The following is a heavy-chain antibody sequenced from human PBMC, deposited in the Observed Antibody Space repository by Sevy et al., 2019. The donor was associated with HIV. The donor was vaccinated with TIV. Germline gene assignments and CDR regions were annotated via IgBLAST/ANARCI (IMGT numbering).Heavy chain of an antibody. J-gene: IGHJ4*02. Sequence: GGSLRLSCAASGFIFSSFEMNWVRQAPGKGLEWVSSISTSGSNRYYADSVKGRVTISRDNAKNTVYLQMNSLRPDDTAVYYCARKQFVLPFDYWGQGTLVTVSS. CDR3: ARKQFVLPFDY. D-gene: IGHD6-6*01. CDR1: GFIFSSFE. V-gene: IGHV3-48*03. CDR2: ISTSGSNR.